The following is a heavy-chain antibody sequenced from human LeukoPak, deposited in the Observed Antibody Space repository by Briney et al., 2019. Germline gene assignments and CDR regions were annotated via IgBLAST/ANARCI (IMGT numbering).Heavy chain of an antibody. CDR1: GFTFSNYE. CDR3: ARDDSGDYDFDY. Sequence: QSGGSLRLSCVVSGFTFSNYEMNWVRQAPGKGLEWVSHISSSDNTVHYADSVKGRFTMSKDNAKNSLYLQMNSLRVEDTAVYYYARDDSGDYDFDYWGQGTLVTVSS. J-gene: IGHJ4*02. CDR2: ISSSDNTV. V-gene: IGHV3-48*03. D-gene: IGHD4-17*01.